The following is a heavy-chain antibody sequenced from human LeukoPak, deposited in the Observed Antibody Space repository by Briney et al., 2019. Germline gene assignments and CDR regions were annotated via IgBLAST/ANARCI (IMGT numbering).Heavy chain of an antibody. CDR1: GFTFSSYA. CDR3: AKENYGDSTGGRFQH. D-gene: IGHD4-17*01. Sequence: GGSLRLSCAASGFTFSSYAMSWVRQAPGKGLEWVSVISGSGGGTYYADSVKGRFTVSRDNSKNTLYLQMSSLRAEDTAVYYCAKENYGDSTGGRFQHWGQGTLVTVSS. CDR2: ISGSGGGT. V-gene: IGHV3-23*01. J-gene: IGHJ1*01.